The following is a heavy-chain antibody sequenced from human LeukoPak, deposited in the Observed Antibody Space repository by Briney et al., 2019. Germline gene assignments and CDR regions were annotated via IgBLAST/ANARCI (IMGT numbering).Heavy chain of an antibody. J-gene: IGHJ6*02. D-gene: IGHD6-19*01. Sequence: GGSLRLSCAASGFTFSSYGMHWVRQAPGKGLEWVAVIWYDGSNKYYADSVKGRFTISRDNSKNTLYLQMNSLRAEDTAVYYCERKPTWQWLSYYYGMDVLAQGTTVTVSS. CDR2: IWYDGSNK. CDR1: GFTFSSYG. CDR3: ERKPTWQWLSYYYGMDV. V-gene: IGHV3-33*01.